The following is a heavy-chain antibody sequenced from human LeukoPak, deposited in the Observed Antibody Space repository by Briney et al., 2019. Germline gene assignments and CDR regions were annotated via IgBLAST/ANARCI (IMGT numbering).Heavy chain of an antibody. CDR2: IKSKTDGGTT. D-gene: IGHD3-22*01. J-gene: IGHJ4*02. CDR1: GFTFSNAW. CDR3: TTGLVPAAPDYYDSSGYYRSDY. V-gene: IGHV3-15*01. Sequence: GGSLRLSCAASGFTFSNAWMSWVRQAPGKGLEWVGRIKSKTDGGTTDYAAPVKGRFTISRDDSKNTLYLQMNSLKTEDTAVYYCTTGLVPAAPDYYDSSGYYRSDYGGQGTLVTVSS.